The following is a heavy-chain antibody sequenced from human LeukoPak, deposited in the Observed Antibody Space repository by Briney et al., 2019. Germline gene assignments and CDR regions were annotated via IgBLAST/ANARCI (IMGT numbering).Heavy chain of an antibody. CDR1: GYTFTSYG. Sequence: ASVKVSCKASGYTFTSYGISWVRQAPGQGLERMGWISAYNGNTNYAQKLQGRVTMTTDTSTSTAYMELRSLRSDDTAVYYCARDPLGYCSSTSCLGFDYWGQGTLVTVPS. V-gene: IGHV1-18*01. CDR3: ARDPLGYCSSTSCLGFDY. J-gene: IGHJ4*02. CDR2: ISAYNGNT. D-gene: IGHD2-2*01.